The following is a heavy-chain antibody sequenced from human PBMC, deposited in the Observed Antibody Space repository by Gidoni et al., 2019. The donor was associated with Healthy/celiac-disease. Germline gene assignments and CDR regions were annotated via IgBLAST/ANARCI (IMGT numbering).Heavy chain of an antibody. CDR3: ARVLLATVEMVYAIFPYYYYGMDV. V-gene: IGHV3-21*01. D-gene: IGHD2-8*01. CDR2: ISSSSSYI. CDR1: GFTFSSYS. Sequence: EVQLVESGGGLVKPGGSLRLSCAASGFTFSSYSMNWVRQAPGKGLEWVSSISSSSSYIYYADSVKGRFTISRDNAKNSLYLQMNSLRAEDTAVYYCARVLLATVEMVYAIFPYYYYGMDVWGQGTTVTVSS. J-gene: IGHJ6*02.